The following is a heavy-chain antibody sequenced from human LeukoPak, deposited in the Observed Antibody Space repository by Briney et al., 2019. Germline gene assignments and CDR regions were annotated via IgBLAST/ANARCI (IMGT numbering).Heavy chain of an antibody. CDR2: IYYSGTT. CDR1: GGSISGSNYY. J-gene: IGHJ4*02. D-gene: IGHD3-3*01. CDR3: ARHKGTYYDFWSGYYSDY. V-gene: IGHV4-39*01. Sequence: SETLSLTCTVSGGSISGSNYYWGWIRQPPGKGLEWIGSIYYSGTTYYNPSLKSRVTISVDTSMIHFSLKLSSVTAADTAVYYCARHKGTYYDFWSGYYSDYWGQGTLVTVSS.